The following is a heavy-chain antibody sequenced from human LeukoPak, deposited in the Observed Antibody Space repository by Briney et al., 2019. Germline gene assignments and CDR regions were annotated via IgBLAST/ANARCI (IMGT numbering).Heavy chain of an antibody. Sequence: GGSLRLSCAASGFTFSSYAMSWVRQAPGKGLEWVSAISGSGGSTYYADSVKGRFTISRDNSKNTLYLQMNSLRAEDTAVYYCARTRPGDIVVVPAADYWGQGTLVTVSS. CDR1: GFTFSSYA. CDR3: ARTRPGDIVVVPAADY. J-gene: IGHJ4*02. CDR2: ISGSGGST. D-gene: IGHD2-2*01. V-gene: IGHV3-23*01.